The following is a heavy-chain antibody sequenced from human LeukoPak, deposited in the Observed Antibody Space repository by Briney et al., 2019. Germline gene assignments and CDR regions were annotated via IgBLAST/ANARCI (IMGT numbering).Heavy chain of an antibody. V-gene: IGHV1-46*01. J-gene: IGHJ4*02. Sequence: ASVRVSCKASGYTFTSYYIHWVRQAPGQGLEWMGIINPSGGSTSYAQKFQGRVTMTRDTSTSTVYMELSSLRYEDTALYYCAREAGTAMAPFDYWGQGTLVTVSS. D-gene: IGHD5-18*01. CDR3: AREAGTAMAPFDY. CDR1: GYTFTSYY. CDR2: INPSGGST.